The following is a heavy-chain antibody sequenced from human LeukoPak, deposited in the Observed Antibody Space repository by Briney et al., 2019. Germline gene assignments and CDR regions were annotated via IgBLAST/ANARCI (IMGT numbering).Heavy chain of an antibody. CDR3: ARAMIAAASGYDY. V-gene: IGHV1-2*02. J-gene: IGHJ4*02. CDR1: GYTFTGYY. Sequence: ASVKVSCKASGYTFTGYYMHWVRQAPGQGLEWMGWINPNSGGTNYAQKFQGRVTMTRDTSISTAYMELSGLRSDDTAVYYCARAMIAAASGYDYWGQGTLVTVSS. D-gene: IGHD6-13*01. CDR2: INPNSGGT.